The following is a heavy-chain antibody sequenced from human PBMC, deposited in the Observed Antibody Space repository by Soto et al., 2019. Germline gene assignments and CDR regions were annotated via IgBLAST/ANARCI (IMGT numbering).Heavy chain of an antibody. Sequence: ASVKVSCKASGFSFSDYFMHWVRQAPGQGLEWMGIINPSGDSRNYAQKFQGRVTITRDTSTSTVYMDLSSLRYEDTAVYYCARDIRQHYGTTAASSWLHPWGQGTPVTVSS. V-gene: IGHV1-46*01. CDR3: ARDIRQHYGTTAASSWLHP. CDR1: GFSFSDYF. D-gene: IGHD2-15*01. J-gene: IGHJ5*02. CDR2: INPSGDSR.